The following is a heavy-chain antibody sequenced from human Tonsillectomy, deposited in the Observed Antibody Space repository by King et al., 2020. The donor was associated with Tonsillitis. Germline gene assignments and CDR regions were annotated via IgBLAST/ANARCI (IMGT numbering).Heavy chain of an antibody. CDR2: ISWNSGSL. D-gene: IGHD2-15*01. Sequence: EVQLVESGGGLLQPGRSLRLSCAASGFTFEEYAMHWVRQAPGKGPEWVSAISWNSGSLGYADSVKGRFTISRDNAKNSLFLQMNSLRADDTALYYCARGMGGYCNGVGCPPGSLTDSYYYGLDVWGQGTTVTVSS. J-gene: IGHJ6*02. CDR1: GFTFEEYA. V-gene: IGHV3-9*01. CDR3: ARGMGGYCNGVGCPPGSLTDSYYYGLDV.